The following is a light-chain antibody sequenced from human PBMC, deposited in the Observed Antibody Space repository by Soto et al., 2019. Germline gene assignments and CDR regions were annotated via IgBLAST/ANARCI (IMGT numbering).Light chain of an antibody. CDR3: SSYTSGSTLYV. CDR2: ASS. J-gene: IGLJ1*01. Sequence: QSALTQPASVSGSPGQSITISCTGTSSDVGGYNYVSWYQHHPGKAPRLMIYASSNRPSGVSHRFSGSRSGNTASLTISGLQAEDESDYYCSSYTSGSTLYVFGTGPKLTVL. CDR1: SSDVGGYNY. V-gene: IGLV2-14*01.